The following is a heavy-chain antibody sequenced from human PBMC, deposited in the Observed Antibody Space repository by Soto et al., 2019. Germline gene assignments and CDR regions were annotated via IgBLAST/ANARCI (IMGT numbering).Heavy chain of an antibody. CDR1: GFTVSSNY. CDR2: IYSGGST. Sequence: EVQLVESGGGLVQPGGSLRLSCAASGFTVSSNYMSWVRQAPGKGLEWVSVIYSGGSTYYADSVKGRFTISRDNSKNTLYIQRDRLRAVDTAVSYCARSGAVDYYGMDVWGQGTTVTVSS. D-gene: IGHD3-10*01. CDR3: ARSGAVDYYGMDV. J-gene: IGHJ6*02. V-gene: IGHV3-66*01.